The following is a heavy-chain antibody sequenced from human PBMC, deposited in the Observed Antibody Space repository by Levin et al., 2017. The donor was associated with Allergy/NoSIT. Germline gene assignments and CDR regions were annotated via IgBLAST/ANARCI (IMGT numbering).Heavy chain of an antibody. J-gene: IGHJ5*02. Sequence: LSLTCAASGFTFSSSWMSWVRPAPGKGLEWVANIKQDGSEKYYVDSVKGRFTISRDNAKNSLYLQMNSLRAEDTAVYYCAREIAAATFDPWGQGTLVTVSS. CDR3: AREIAAATFDP. CDR2: IKQDGSEK. CDR1: GFTFSSSW. V-gene: IGHV3-7*01. D-gene: IGHD6-13*01.